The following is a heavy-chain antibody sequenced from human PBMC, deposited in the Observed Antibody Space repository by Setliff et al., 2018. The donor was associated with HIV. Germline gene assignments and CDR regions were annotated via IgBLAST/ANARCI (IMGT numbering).Heavy chain of an antibody. CDR1: GGSFSGYY. J-gene: IGHJ4*02. V-gene: IGHV4-34*01. CDR2: INHSGDT. Sequence: SETLSLTCAVYGGSFSGYYWSWIRQPPGKGLEWIGEINHSGDTNYNPSLKSRVTISVDTSKNQFSLNLSSVTAADTAIYYCARRIYGNNPYFDYWSQGTLVTVSS. CDR3: ARRIYGNNPYFDY. D-gene: IGHD4-17*01.